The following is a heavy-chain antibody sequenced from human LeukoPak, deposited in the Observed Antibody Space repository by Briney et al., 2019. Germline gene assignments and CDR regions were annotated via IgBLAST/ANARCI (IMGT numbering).Heavy chain of an antibody. V-gene: IGHV4-39*01. Sequence: SETLSLTCTVSGASISSSSYCWGWLRQPPGKGLEWIGSIYYSGSTYYNPSLKTLFTISVDTSKNQFSLKLSSVTAADTAVYYCARHCASSSWYYYYYGMDVWGQGTTVTVSS. CDR1: GASISSSSYC. CDR2: IYYSGST. CDR3: ARHCASSSWYYYYYGMDV. J-gene: IGHJ6*02. D-gene: IGHD6-13*01.